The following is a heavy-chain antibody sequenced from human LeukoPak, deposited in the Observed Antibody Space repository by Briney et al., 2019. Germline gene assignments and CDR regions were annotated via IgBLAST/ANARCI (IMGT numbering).Heavy chain of an antibody. J-gene: IGHJ6*03. CDR1: GFTFGVYA. V-gene: IGHV3-49*04. Sequence: GGSLRLSCRASGFTFGVYAMSWVRQAPGKGLEWVGFIRTKSHGGTTEYAASVKGRFTISRDESKSIAYLQMNSPKTEDTAVYYCTRGGVYMDVWGKGTTVTVSS. CDR3: TRGGVYMDV. CDR2: IRTKSHGGTT.